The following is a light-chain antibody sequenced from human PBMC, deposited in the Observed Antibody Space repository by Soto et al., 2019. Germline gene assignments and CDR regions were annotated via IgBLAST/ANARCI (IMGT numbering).Light chain of an antibody. V-gene: IGKV1-5*03. J-gene: IGKJ4*01. CDR3: QQYNSYSPRLT. CDR1: QSISNW. Sequence: DIQMTQSPSTLSASVGDRVTITCRASQSISNWLAWYQQKPGKAPKLLIYRASSLESGVPSRFSGSGSGTEFTLTISSLQPDDFATYYCQQYNSYSPRLTFGGGTKLETK. CDR2: RAS.